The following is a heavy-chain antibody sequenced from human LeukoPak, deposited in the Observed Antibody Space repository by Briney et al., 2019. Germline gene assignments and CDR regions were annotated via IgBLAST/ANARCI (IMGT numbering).Heavy chain of an antibody. CDR2: IKPGGGST. V-gene: IGHV1-46*01. CDR1: GYTYTSYY. Sequence: SVKVSCKASGYTYTSYYMHWVRQAPGQGLEWMGIIKPGGGSTTCAQKFKGKVTMTSDMSTSTVCMELSTLSYEDTAVYYCVRGLGGTNWFDAWGHGALVTASS. D-gene: IGHD1-26*01. CDR3: VRGLGGTNWFDA. J-gene: IGHJ5*01.